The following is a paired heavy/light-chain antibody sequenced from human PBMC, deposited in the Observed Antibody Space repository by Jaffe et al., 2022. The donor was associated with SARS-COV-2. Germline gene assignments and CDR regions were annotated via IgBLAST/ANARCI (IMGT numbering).Heavy chain of an antibody. D-gene: IGHD6-19*01. CDR3: ATGDLVSGSTYYYYMGV. CDR1: GFTFSSYV. Sequence: QVQLVESGGGVVQPGRSLRLSCGASGFTFSSYVMHWVRQAPGKGLEWVALISFDGSHDLYAESVKGRFAISRDNSKNTLYLQMNSLGTEDTAAYYCATGDLVSGSTYYYYMGVWGKGTTVTVSS. J-gene: IGHJ6*03. CDR2: ISFDGSHD. V-gene: IGHV3-30*09.
Light chain of an antibody. CDR1: SGSVSSTYY. V-gene: IGLV8-61*01. CDR2: NTN. J-gene: IGLJ3*02. CDR3: VLYMGSGMRV. Sequence: QTVVTQEPSFSVSPGGTVTLTCGLRSGSVSSTYYPSWYQQTPGQAPRTLIYNTNTRSSGVPDRFSGSIVGNRAALTITGAQADDESDYYCVLYMGSGMRVFGGGTKLTVL.